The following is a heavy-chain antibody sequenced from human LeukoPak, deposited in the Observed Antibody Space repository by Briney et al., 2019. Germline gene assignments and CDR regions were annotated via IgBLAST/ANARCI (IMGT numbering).Heavy chain of an antibody. J-gene: IGHJ5*02. CDR3: ARKSPLLSDWFDP. D-gene: IGHD3-16*02. CDR1: GGSISSGGYY. Sequence: SETLSLTCAVSGGSISSGGYYWSWIRQHPGQGLGWIGYIYYSGSTYYNPSLKSRVTISVDTSKNQFSLKLSSVTAADTAVYYCARKSPLLSDWFDPWGQGTLVTVSS. V-gene: IGHV4-31*11. CDR2: IYYSGST.